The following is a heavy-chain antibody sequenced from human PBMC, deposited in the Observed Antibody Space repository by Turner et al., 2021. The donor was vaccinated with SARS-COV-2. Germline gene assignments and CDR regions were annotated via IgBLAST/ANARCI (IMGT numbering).Heavy chain of an antibody. CDR2: INDAGSEE. CDR3: ARSSFRMYFAH. J-gene: IGHJ4*02. Sequence: EVQLVESGGGLVQHGGSRRLSCAASGFALRSSWMNWVRQAPGKGLEWVATINDAGSEEYYVGSVKGRFIISRDNAKNSMYLQMNSLRAEDTAVYYCARSSFRMYFAHWGQETLVTVSS. CDR1: GFALRSSW. D-gene: IGHD2-2*01. V-gene: IGHV3-7*01.